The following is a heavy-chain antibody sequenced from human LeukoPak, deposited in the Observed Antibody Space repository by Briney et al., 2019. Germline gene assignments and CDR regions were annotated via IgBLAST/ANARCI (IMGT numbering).Heavy chain of an antibody. Sequence: ASVKVSCKTSGYTFTGYYIHWVRQAPRQGLEWMGWINPNNGGTNYAQQFQGRVTMTRDTSIGTAYMELNRLTSDDTAVYYCAAAPGAAGGGCWGQGTLVTVSS. J-gene: IGHJ4*02. V-gene: IGHV1-2*02. CDR1: GYTFTGYY. D-gene: IGHD6-13*01. CDR2: INPNNGGT. CDR3: AAAPGAAGGGC.